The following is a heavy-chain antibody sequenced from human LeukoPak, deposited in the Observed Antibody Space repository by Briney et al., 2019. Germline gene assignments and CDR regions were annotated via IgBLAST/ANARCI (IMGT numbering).Heavy chain of an antibody. CDR3: ARVRMTTVACPDY. V-gene: IGHV4-39*01. Sequence: SETLSLTCTVSGGSISSSSYYWGWIRQPPGKGLEWIGSIYYSGSTYYNPSLKSRVTISVDTSKNQFSLKLSSVTAADTAVYYCARVRMTTVACPDYWGQGTLVTVSS. D-gene: IGHD4-11*01. J-gene: IGHJ4*02. CDR2: IYYSGST. CDR1: GGSISSSSYY.